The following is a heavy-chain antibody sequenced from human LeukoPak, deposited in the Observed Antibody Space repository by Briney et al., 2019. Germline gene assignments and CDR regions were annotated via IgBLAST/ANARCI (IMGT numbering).Heavy chain of an antibody. J-gene: IGHJ4*02. Sequence: SVKVSCKASGGTFSSYAISWVRQAPGQGLEWMGRIIPIFGTANYAQKFQGRVTITTDESTSTGYMELSSLRSEDTAVYYCARDQYDILTGYRLDYWGQGTLVTVSS. V-gene: IGHV1-69*05. CDR3: ARDQYDILTGYRLDY. CDR2: IIPIFGTA. CDR1: GGTFSSYA. D-gene: IGHD3-9*01.